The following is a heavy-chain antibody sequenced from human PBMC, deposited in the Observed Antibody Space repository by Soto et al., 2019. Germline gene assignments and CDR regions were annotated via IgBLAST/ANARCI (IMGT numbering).Heavy chain of an antibody. D-gene: IGHD2-15*01. CDR3: ARADGVVVAADRHDAFDI. CDR1: EYSFTSYW. CDR2: IYPGDSDT. J-gene: IGHJ3*02. Sequence: GESLKISCKGSEYSFTSYWLAWVRQMPGKGLEWMGIIYPGDSDTRYSPSFQGQVTISADKSISTAYLQWSSLKASDTAMYYCARADGVVVAADRHDAFDISGQATIVTVS. V-gene: IGHV5-51*01.